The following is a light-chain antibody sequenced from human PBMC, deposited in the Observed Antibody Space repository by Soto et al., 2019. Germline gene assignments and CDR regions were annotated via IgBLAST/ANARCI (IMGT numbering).Light chain of an antibody. V-gene: IGKV3-15*01. CDR1: RRVSSN. Sequence: TQSPATLSVSPGERATLSCRASRRVSSNLAWYQQKPVQAPRLLIYGASTRATGIPARFSGGGSGTDFTLTISSLEPEDFAVYYCQQRNPLTFGGGTKVDIK. J-gene: IGKJ4*01. CDR2: GAS. CDR3: QQRNPLT.